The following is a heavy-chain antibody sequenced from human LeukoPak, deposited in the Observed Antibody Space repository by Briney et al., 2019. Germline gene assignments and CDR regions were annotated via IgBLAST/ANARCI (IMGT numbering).Heavy chain of an antibody. CDR3: AADFWSGYSPPYGMDV. CDR1: GFTFTSSA. D-gene: IGHD3-3*01. CDR2: IVVSSGNT. Sequence: GASVKVSCKASGFTFTSSAMQWVRQARGQRLEWIGWIVVSSGNTNYAQKFQERVTITRDMSTSTAYMELSSLRSEDTAVYYCAADFWSGYSPPYGMDVWGQGTTVTVSS. J-gene: IGHJ6*02. V-gene: IGHV1-58*02.